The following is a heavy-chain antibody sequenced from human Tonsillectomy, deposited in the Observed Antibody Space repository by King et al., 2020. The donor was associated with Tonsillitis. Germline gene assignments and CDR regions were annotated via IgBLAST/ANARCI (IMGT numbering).Heavy chain of an antibody. CDR2: IRSKANSHAT. V-gene: IGHV3-73*02. J-gene: IGHJ6*03. CDR1: GFTFSGSA. CDR3: TPEYSSSSWYYYYYMDV. Sequence: VQLVESGGGLVQPGGSLKLSCAASGFTFSGSAMHWVRQASGKGLEWVGRIRSKANSHATAYAASVKGRFTISRDDSKNTAYLQMNSLKTEDTAVYYCTPEYSSSSWYYYYYMDVWGKGTTVTVSS. D-gene: IGHD6-6*01.